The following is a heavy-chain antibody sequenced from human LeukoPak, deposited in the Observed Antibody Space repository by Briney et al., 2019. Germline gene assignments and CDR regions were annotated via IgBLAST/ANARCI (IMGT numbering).Heavy chain of an antibody. Sequence: GGSLRLSCAASGFTFSSYAMSWVRQAPGKGLEWVSAISGSGRSTYYADSVKGRFTISRDNSKNTLYLQMNSLRAEDTAVYYCAKYRFGELSPFDYWGQGTLVTVSS. CDR2: ISGSGRST. D-gene: IGHD3-10*01. CDR3: AKYRFGELSPFDY. CDR1: GFTFSSYA. V-gene: IGHV3-23*01. J-gene: IGHJ4*02.